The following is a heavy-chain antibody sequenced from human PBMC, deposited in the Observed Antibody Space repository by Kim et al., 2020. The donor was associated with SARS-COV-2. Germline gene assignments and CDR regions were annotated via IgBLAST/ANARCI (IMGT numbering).Heavy chain of an antibody. CDR3: ARRHYQVPFYYYYYGLDV. D-gene: IGHD2-2*01. V-gene: IGHV4-39*01. CDR1: GGSISSSSNSH. Sequence: SETLSLTCTVSGGSISSSSNSHWGWIRQPPGKGLEWIGSISYSGNTYYNPSLQSRLTISVDTSKNQFSLRLSSVTATDTAVYYCARRHYQVPFYYYYYGLDVWGQGTTVTVSS. J-gene: IGHJ6*02. CDR2: ISYSGNT.